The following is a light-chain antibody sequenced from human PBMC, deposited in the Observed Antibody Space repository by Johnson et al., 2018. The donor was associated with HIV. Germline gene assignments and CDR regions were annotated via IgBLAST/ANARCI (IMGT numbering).Light chain of an antibody. V-gene: IGLV1-51*02. CDR3: GTWDSSLSAYV. J-gene: IGLJ1*01. Sequence: QSVLTQSPSVSAAPGQKVTISCSGSSSNIGNNYVSWYRQLPGTAPKLLIYENNKRPSGIPDRFYGSKSGTSATLGITGLQTGDEADYYCGTWDSSLSAYVFGPGTKVTVL. CDR2: ENN. CDR1: SSNIGNNY.